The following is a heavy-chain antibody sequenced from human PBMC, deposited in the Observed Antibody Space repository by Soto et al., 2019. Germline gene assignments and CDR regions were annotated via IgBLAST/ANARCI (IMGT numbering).Heavy chain of an antibody. D-gene: IGHD6-19*01. J-gene: IGHJ4*02. Sequence: SETLSLTCSVSGGSLSGSYCSWIRQSPGKGLEWIASISYTGSATYNPSLKSRATTSVDTSENQFSLKLTSLTTADTAAYYCATGGGWLQNSNLRGLYFDYWGQGAQVTVSS. CDR3: ATGGGWLQNSNLRGLYFDY. CDR1: GGSLSGSY. CDR2: ISYTGSA. V-gene: IGHV4-59*01.